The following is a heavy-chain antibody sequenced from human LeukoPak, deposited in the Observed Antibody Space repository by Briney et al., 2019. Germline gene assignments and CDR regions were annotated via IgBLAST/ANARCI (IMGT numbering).Heavy chain of an antibody. CDR1: GGTFSSYA. CDR3: ARGPRDYYDSQNRGAFDI. V-gene: IGHV1-69*13. D-gene: IGHD3-22*01. CDR2: IIPIFGTA. J-gene: IGHJ3*02. Sequence: VASVKVSCKASGGTFSSYAIGWVRQAPGQGLEWMGGIIPIFGTANYAQKFQGRVTITADESTSTAYMELSSLRSEDTAVYYCARGPRDYYDSQNRGAFDIWGQGTMVTVSS.